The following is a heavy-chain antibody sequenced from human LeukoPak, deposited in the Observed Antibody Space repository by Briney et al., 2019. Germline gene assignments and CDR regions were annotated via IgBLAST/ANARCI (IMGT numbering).Heavy chain of an antibody. CDR3: ARLRGVRYFAWFDAFDI. CDR2: ILLVDSAN. D-gene: IGHD3-9*01. CDR1: GYSFTTST. Sequence: GESLKTSFKGSGYSFTTSTSGGVRQLHGKGLGWLGVILLVDSANSYSPSLQAQVPTSAAKSISTSYLQWRGLQASDSLMNYCARLRGVRYFAWFDAFDIWGEGTMVTVSS. V-gene: IGHV5-51*01. J-gene: IGHJ3*02.